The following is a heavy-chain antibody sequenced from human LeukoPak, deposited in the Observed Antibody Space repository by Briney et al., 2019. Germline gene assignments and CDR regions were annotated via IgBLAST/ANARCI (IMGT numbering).Heavy chain of an antibody. D-gene: IGHD4-11*01. Sequence: SETLSLTCAASGGSIGRDYWSWIRQPPGKGLEWVGYISYSGSPSYNPSLESRVTMSVDTSTNQVSLKVNSVTAADTALYFCARARAYSNQGFYYYGVDVWGQGNTVTVSS. CDR3: ARARAYSNQGFYYYGVDV. CDR1: GGSIGRDY. J-gene: IGHJ6*02. V-gene: IGHV4-59*01. CDR2: ISYSGSP.